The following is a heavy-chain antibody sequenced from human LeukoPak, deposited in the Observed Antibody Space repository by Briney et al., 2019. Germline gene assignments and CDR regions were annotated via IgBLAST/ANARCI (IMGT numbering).Heavy chain of an antibody. Sequence: PSETLSLTCTVSGGSINNYYWSWIRQPPGKGLEWIGYIYYSGSTNYNPSLKSRVTISLDTSKNQFSLKLRSVTAADTAVYYCARAARGGSMIGNFDYWGQGTPITVSS. CDR3: ARAARGGSMIGNFDY. CDR2: IYYSGST. J-gene: IGHJ4*02. V-gene: IGHV4-59*01. D-gene: IGHD1-26*01. CDR1: GGSINNYY.